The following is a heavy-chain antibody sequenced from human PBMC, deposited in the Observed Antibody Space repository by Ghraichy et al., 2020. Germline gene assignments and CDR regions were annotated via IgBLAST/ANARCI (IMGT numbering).Heavy chain of an antibody. V-gene: IGHV3-7*03. CDR3: ARDLSIFGVSKGVMDV. CDR2: INQDGSDS. CDR1: GFTFTTYW. J-gene: IGHJ6*02. D-gene: IGHD3-3*01. Sequence: GGSLRLSCAASGFTFTTYWMSWARQAPGRGLEWVACINQDGSDSYYMGSVRGRFTISRDNAKNSVYLQMNSLRAEDTAVYYCARDLSIFGVSKGVMDVWGQWTTVTVSS.